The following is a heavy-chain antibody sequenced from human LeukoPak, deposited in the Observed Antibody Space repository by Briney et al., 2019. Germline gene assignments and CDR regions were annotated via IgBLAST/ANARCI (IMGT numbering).Heavy chain of an antibody. V-gene: IGHV4-59*01. J-gene: IGHJ4*02. CDR3: ARERVAVAGHYFDY. CDR1: GGSISSYY. CDR2: IYYSGST. Sequence: PSETLSLTCTVSGGSISSYYWSWIRQPPGKGLEWIGYIYYSGSTNYNPSLKSRVTISVDTSKNQFSLKLSSVTAADTAVYYCARERVAVAGHYFDYWGQGTLVTVSS. D-gene: IGHD6-19*01.